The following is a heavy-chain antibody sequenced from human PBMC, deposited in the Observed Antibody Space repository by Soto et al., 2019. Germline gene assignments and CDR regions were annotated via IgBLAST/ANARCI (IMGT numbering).Heavy chain of an antibody. CDR1: GFTFINYS. Sequence: EVQLVESGGGLVQPGGSLRLSCAASGFTFINYSMNCVRQAPGKGLEWVSYISSTSSTIYYADSVKGRFTISRDNAQNSLYLQMNSMRDEETAVSYCARERIAAFDYWGQGTLVTVSS. J-gene: IGHJ4*02. CDR2: ISSTSSTI. V-gene: IGHV3-48*02. CDR3: ARERIAAFDY. D-gene: IGHD6-25*01.